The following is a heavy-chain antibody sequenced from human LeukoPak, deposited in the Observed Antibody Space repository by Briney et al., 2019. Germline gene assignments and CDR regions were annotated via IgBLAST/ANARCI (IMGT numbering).Heavy chain of an antibody. J-gene: IGHJ4*02. Sequence: ASVKVSCKASGYTFTGYYMNWVRQAPGQGLEWMGWINPNSGDTHYLQKFQGRVTVTRDTSISTAYMELSRLRSDDTAVYYCARDLANANFDCWDQGTLVTVSS. CDR3: ARDLANANFDC. CDR2: INPNSGDT. CDR1: GYTFTGYY. V-gene: IGHV1-2*02.